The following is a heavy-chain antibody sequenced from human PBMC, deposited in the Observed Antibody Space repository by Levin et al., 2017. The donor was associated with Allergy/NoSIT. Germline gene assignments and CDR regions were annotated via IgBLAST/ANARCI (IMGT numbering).Heavy chain of an antibody. CDR2: ISSRSSNI. Sequence: GESLKISCAASGFTFSNYSMNWVRQAPGKGLEWVSSISSRSSNIYYADSVKGRFTISRDNAKNSLYLQMNSLRAEDSAVYYCARDSTAVSSDYWGQGTLVTVSS. D-gene: IGHD4-11*01. CDR3: ARDSTAVSSDY. CDR1: GFTFSNYS. V-gene: IGHV3-21*01. J-gene: IGHJ4*02.